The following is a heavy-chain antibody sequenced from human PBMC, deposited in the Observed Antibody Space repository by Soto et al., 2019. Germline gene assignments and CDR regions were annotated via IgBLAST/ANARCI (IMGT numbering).Heavy chain of an antibody. CDR1: GFTFSSYS. J-gene: IGHJ6*02. Sequence: GGSLRLSCAASGFTFSSYSMNWVRQAPGKGLEWVSVIWYNGSNKYYADSVKGRFTISRDNSKNTLYLQMNSLRAEDTAVYYCARGAHRVVAATNYGMDVWGQGTTVTVSS. CDR3: ARGAHRVVAATNYGMDV. V-gene: IGHV3-33*08. CDR2: IWYNGSNK. D-gene: IGHD2-15*01.